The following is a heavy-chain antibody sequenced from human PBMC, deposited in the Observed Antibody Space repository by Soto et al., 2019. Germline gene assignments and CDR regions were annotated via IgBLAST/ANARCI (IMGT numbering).Heavy chain of an antibody. Sequence: GGSLRLSCAASGFIFSSYTMSWVRQPPGKGLEWVSAISGSGGSTYYADSVKGRFTISRDNSKNTLYLQMNSLRAEDTAVYYCAKVSRFTYFEVVILFWYASWAQRTLVPVSS. V-gene: IGHV3-23*01. CDR1: GFIFSSYT. J-gene: IGHJ5*01. CDR2: ISGSGGST. D-gene: IGHD3-3*01. CDR3: AKVSRFTYFEVVILFWYAS.